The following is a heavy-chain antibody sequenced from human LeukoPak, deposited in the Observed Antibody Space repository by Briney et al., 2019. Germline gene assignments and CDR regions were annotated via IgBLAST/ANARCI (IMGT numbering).Heavy chain of an antibody. CDR1: GFTVSGNY. CDR3: ARDSREGYKHDAFDI. J-gene: IGHJ3*02. D-gene: IGHD5-24*01. CDR2: SSSSGKT. V-gene: IGHV3-53*01. Sequence: PGGSLRLSCAASGFTVSGNYMSWVRQAPGKGLEWVSVSSSSGKTNYADSVKGRFTISRDNSKTMLYLQMNSLRVEDTAVYYCARDSREGYKHDAFDIWGQGTTVTVSS.